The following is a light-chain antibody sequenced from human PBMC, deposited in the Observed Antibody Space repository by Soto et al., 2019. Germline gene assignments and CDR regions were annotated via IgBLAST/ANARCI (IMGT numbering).Light chain of an antibody. Sequence: QSALTQPASVSGSPGQSLTISCTGTSSDVGGYNYVSWYQQHPGKAPKLMIYEVSNRPSGVSNRFSGSKSGNTASLTISGLQAEDEADYYCSSYTSSSTGYVFGTGTKVTVL. CDR2: EVS. V-gene: IGLV2-14*01. CDR3: SSYTSSSTGYV. J-gene: IGLJ1*01. CDR1: SSDVGGYNY.